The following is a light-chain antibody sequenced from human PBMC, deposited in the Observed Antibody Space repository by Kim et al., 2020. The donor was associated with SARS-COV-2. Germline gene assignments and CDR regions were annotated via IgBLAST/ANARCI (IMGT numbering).Light chain of an antibody. CDR1: QTVLYNSNNKNY. V-gene: IGKV4-1*01. CDR3: QQYYRTPHS. Sequence: RATLNCKSSQTVLYNSNNKNYLAWYRQKPGQAPKLLIYWASIRESGVSDRFSGSGSETDFTLTISSLQAEDVAVYYCQQYYRTPHSFGQGTKLEI. CDR2: WAS. J-gene: IGKJ2*03.